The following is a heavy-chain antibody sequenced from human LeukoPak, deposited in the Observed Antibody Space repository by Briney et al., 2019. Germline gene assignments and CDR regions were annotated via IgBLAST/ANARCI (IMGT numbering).Heavy chain of an antibody. V-gene: IGHV4-59*01. CDR2: IYYSGST. D-gene: IGHD6-19*01. CDR1: GGSISSYY. CDR3: VSGYSSGWYVH. Sequence: SSETLSLTCTVSGGSISSYYWSWIRQPPGKGLEWIGYIYYSGSTNYNPSLKSRVTISVGTSKNQFSLKLSSVTAADTAVYHCVSGYSSGWYVHWGQGTLVTVSS. J-gene: IGHJ4*02.